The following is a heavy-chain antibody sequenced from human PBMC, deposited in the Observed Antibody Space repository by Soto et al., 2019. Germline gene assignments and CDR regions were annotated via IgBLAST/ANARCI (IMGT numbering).Heavy chain of an antibody. CDR3: ARQGGYCSSTNCYGYYAMDV. D-gene: IGHD2-2*01. CDR1: GGSISSSSYY. Sequence: SETLSLTCTVSGGSISSSSYYWGWIRQPPGKGLEWIGSIFYSGTTYYNPSLKSRVTISVDTSKNQFSLKLSSVTAADTAVYYCARQGGYCSSTNCYGYYAMDVWGQGTTVTVS. V-gene: IGHV4-39*01. J-gene: IGHJ6*02. CDR2: IFYSGTT.